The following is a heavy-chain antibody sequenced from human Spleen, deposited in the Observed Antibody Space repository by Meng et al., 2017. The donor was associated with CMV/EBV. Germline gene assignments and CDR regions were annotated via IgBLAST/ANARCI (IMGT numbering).Heavy chain of an antibody. CDR1: GYTFTSYY. CDR2: INPSGGST. J-gene: IGHJ4*02. V-gene: IGHV1-46*01. CDR3: ARGPTTYYDILTGPSDY. D-gene: IGHD3-9*01. Sequence: QGQVLQSGAEVKKPGASVKVSCKASGYTFTSYYMHWVRQAPGQGLEWMGIINPSGGSTSYAQKFQGRVTMTRDTSTSTVYMELSSLRSEDTAVYYCARGPTTYYDILTGPSDYWGQGTLVTVSS.